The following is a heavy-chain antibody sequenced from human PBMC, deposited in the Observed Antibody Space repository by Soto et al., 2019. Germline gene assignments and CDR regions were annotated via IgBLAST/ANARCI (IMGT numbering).Heavy chain of an antibody. J-gene: IGHJ6*02. CDR2: ISGSGGST. V-gene: IGHV3-23*01. CDR3: ARQETSVAAGGTQPYYYYDGMDV. CDR1: GFTFSSYA. D-gene: IGHD6-13*01. Sequence: EVQLLESGGGLVQPGGSLRLSCAASGFTFSSYAMSSVPQAPGKGLERVSAISGSGGSTYYADSVKGRFTIPSDNSKNRLYLKMISLKAEEPAVYYGARQETSVAAGGTQPYYYYDGMDVWGQGTTVTVSS.